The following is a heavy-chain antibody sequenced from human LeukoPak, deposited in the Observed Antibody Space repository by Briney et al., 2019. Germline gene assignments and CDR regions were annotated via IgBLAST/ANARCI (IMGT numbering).Heavy chain of an antibody. CDR2: IYYSGST. J-gene: IGHJ4*02. V-gene: IGHV4-59*01. CDR3: ARTPSVAATGGFDY. Sequence: SETLSLTCTVSGGSISSYYWSWIRQPPGKGLEWIGYIYYSGSTNYNPSLKSRVTISVDTSKNQFSLKLSSVTAADTAVYYCARTPSVAATGGFDYWGQGTLVTVPS. CDR1: GGSISSYY. D-gene: IGHD2-15*01.